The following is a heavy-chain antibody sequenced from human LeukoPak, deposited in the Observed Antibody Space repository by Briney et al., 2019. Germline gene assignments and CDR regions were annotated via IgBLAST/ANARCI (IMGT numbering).Heavy chain of an antibody. V-gene: IGHV4-4*07. CDR2: IYPSGST. CDR1: GGSISSYY. Sequence: SETLSLTCTVSGGSISSYYWNWIRQPAGKGLEWIGRIYPSGSTDYNPSLKSRVTMSVDTSKKQFSLKLRSVTAADTAVYYCVTQGGSYNCFDPWGQGTLVTVSS. CDR3: VTQGGSYNCFDP. D-gene: IGHD1-26*01. J-gene: IGHJ5*02.